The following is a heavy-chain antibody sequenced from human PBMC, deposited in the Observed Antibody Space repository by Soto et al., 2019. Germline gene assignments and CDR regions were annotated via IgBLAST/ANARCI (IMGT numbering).Heavy chain of an antibody. Sequence: QVQLVQSGAEVKKPGSSVKVSCKASGGTFSSYAISWVRQAPGQGLEWMGGIIPIFGTANYAQKFQGSVTISADESTSTAYMELSSLRSEDTAGYYCAAHPMATITCYYGMDVWGQGTTVTVSS. V-gene: IGHV1-69*12. D-gene: IGHD5-12*01. CDR1: GGTFSSYA. CDR3: AAHPMATITCYYGMDV. CDR2: IIPIFGTA. J-gene: IGHJ6*02.